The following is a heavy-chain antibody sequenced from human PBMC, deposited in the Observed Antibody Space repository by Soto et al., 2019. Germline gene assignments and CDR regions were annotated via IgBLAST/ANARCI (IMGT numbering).Heavy chain of an antibody. Sequence: GALRISCAASGFSFGDYAMSWVRQAPGKGLEWVSVITGSGGGTSYADSVKGRFTISRDNPKKALYLQMSSLRADDTAVYYCAKDRSTSRYSFCGMDVWGQGTTVPVSS. D-gene: IGHD2-2*01. CDR3: AKDRSTSRYSFCGMDV. CDR2: ITGSGGGT. V-gene: IGHV3-23*01. CDR1: GFSFGDYA. J-gene: IGHJ6*02.